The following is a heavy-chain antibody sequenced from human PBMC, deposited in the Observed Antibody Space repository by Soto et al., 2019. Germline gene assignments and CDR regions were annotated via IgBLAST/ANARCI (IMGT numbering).Heavy chain of an antibody. CDR2: IYPGDSDT. Sequence: GESLKISCKGSGYSFTSYWIGWVRQMPGKGLEWMGIIYPGDSDTRYSPSFQGQVTISADKSISTAYLQWSSLKASDTAMYYCARHISNTPYLRVAIYSGTFYYFDYWGQGTLVTVSS. CDR1: GYSFTSYW. CDR3: ARHISNTPYLRVAIYSGTFYYFDY. D-gene: IGHD5-12*01. J-gene: IGHJ4*02. V-gene: IGHV5-51*01.